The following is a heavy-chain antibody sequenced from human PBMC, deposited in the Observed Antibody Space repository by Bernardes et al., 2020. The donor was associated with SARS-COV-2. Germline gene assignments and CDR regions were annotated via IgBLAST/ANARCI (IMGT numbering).Heavy chain of an antibody. Sequence: ASVKVSCKASGYTFTGYYMHWVRQAPGQGLEWKGWINPNSGGTNYAQKFQGRVTMTRDTSISTAYMELSRLRSDDTAVYYCARDREPGIAVAGTYDYWGQGTLVTVSS. V-gene: IGHV1-2*02. CDR1: GYTFTGYY. J-gene: IGHJ4*02. CDR3: ARDREPGIAVAGTYDY. D-gene: IGHD6-19*01. CDR2: INPNSGGT.